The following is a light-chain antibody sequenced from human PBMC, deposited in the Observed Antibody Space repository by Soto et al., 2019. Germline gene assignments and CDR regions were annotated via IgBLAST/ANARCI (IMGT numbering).Light chain of an antibody. Sequence: DIQMTESRSALSASVGYRVTITCRASQNIDNYLNWYQQKPGKAPNLLIYAASSLQSGVPSRFAGSGSGTHFTLTISTLQPEEVGTYFCQQSLSTPIYSFGQGTNVDIK. CDR2: AAS. CDR3: QQSLSTPIYS. CDR1: QNIDNY. V-gene: IGKV1-39*01. J-gene: IGKJ2*03.